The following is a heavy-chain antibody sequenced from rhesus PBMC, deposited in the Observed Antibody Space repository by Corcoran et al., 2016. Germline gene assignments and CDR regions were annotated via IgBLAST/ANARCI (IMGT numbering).Heavy chain of an antibody. J-gene: IGHJ4*01. CDR1: GGSISSNY. Sequence: QLQLQESGPGLVKPSETLSVTCAVPGGSISSNYWSWIRQPPGKGLEWIGRIYGSGSSTNYNPSLKSRVTLSVDTSKNQLSLKLSSVTAADTAVYYCARRESYNWNYNWGQGVLVTVSS. V-gene: IGHV4-169*01. D-gene: IGHD1-26*01. CDR3: ARRESYNWNYN. CDR2: IYGSGSST.